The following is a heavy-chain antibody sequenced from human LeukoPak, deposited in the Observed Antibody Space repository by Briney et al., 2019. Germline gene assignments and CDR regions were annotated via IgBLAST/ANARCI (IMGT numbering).Heavy chain of an antibody. J-gene: IGHJ4*02. Sequence: SEALSLTCTVSGGSISSGGYYWSWIRQPPGKGLEWIGCIYHSGSTYYNPSLKSRVTISVDRSKNQFSLKLSSVTAADTAVYYCARETVVAAFFDYWGQGTLVTVSS. V-gene: IGHV4-30-2*01. CDR2: IYHSGST. CDR3: ARETVVAAFFDY. D-gene: IGHD2-15*01. CDR1: GGSISSGGYY.